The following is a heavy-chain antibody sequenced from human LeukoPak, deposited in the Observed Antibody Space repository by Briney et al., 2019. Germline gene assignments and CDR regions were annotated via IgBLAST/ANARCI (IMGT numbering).Heavy chain of an antibody. J-gene: IGHJ4*02. D-gene: IGHD3-10*01. CDR2: IIPILGIA. CDR3: ARGLSGLVRLNYFDY. V-gene: IGHV1-69*04. CDR1: GYTFTGYY. Sequence: GASVKVSCKASGYTFTGYYMHWVRQAPGQGLEWMGRIIPILGIANYAQKFQGRVTITADKSTSTAYMELSSLRSEDTAVYYCARGLSGLVRLNYFDYWGQGTLVTVSS.